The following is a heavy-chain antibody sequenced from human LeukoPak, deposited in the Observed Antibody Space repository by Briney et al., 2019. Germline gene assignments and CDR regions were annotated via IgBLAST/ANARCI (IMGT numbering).Heavy chain of an antibody. D-gene: IGHD2-15*01. CDR1: GYSINNYW. J-gene: IGHJ5*02. CDR2: IYPADSDI. V-gene: IGHV5-51*01. Sequence: GESLKISCKGSGYSINNYWIGWVRQMPGKGLEWMGIIYPADSDIRYSPSFQGQITISADKSISTAYLQWSSLKASDTAMYYCARQEYCSGGSCYTWFDPWGQGTLVTVSS. CDR3: ARQEYCSGGSCYTWFDP.